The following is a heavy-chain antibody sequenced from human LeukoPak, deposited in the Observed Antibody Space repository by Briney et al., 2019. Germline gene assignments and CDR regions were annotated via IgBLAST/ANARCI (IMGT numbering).Heavy chain of an antibody. J-gene: IGHJ4*02. CDR1: GFTFSSYA. CDR3: ARDRPIDY. V-gene: IGHV3-64*01. Sequence: GGPLRLSCAASGFTFSSYAMHWVRQAPGKGLEYVSAISSNGGSTYYANSVKGRFTISRDNSKNTLYLQMGSLRAEDMAVYYCARDRPIDYWGQGTLVTVSS. CDR2: ISSNGGST.